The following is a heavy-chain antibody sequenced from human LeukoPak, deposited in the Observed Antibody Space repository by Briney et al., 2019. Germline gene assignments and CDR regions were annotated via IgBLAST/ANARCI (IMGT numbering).Heavy chain of an antibody. D-gene: IGHD6-13*01. CDR1: GGSISSYY. Sequence: SETLSLTCTVSGGSISSYYWSWLRQPAGKGLEWIGRIYTSGSTNYNPSLKSRVTISVDTSKNQFSLKLSSVTAADTAVYYCARGIRRIAAAGSWFDPWGQGTLVTVSS. V-gene: IGHV4-4*07. CDR3: ARGIRRIAAAGSWFDP. J-gene: IGHJ5*02. CDR2: IYTSGST.